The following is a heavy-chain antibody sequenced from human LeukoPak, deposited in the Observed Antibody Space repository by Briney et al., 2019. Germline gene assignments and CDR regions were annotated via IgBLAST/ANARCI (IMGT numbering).Heavy chain of an antibody. CDR2: IYYSGST. D-gene: IGHD3-22*01. CDR1: GGSISSSSYY. CDR3: ARVRPDSSGDY. V-gene: IGHV4-39*07. J-gene: IGHJ4*02. Sequence: SETLSLTCTVSGGSISSSSYYWGWIRQPPGKGLEWIGSIYYSGSTYYNPSLKSRVTISVDTSKNQFSLKLSSVTAADTAVYYCARVRPDSSGDYWGQGTLVTVS.